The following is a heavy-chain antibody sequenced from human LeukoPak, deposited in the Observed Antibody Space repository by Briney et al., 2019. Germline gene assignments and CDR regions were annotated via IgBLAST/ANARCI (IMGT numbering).Heavy chain of an antibody. CDR3: ARESIAAAGTFYP. J-gene: IGHJ5*02. V-gene: IGHV1-2*02. CDR2: INPNSGGT. D-gene: IGHD6-13*01. CDR1: GYTFTGYY. Sequence: ASVKVSCKASGYTFTGYYMHWGRQAPGQGLEWMGWINPNSGGTNYAQKFQGRVTMTRDTSISTAYMELSRLRSDDTAVYYCARESIAAAGTFYPWGQGTLVTVSS.